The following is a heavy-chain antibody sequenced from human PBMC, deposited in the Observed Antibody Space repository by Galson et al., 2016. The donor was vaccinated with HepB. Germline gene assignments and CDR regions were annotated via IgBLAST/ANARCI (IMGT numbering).Heavy chain of an antibody. CDR3: ARIPDS. J-gene: IGHJ4*02. CDR1: GFIFNSYS. CDR2: ISSSSNSM. V-gene: IGHV3-48*02. D-gene: IGHD2-21*01. Sequence: SLRLSCAASGFIFNSYSMNWVRQAPGKGLEWISYISSSSNSMYYADSVKGRFTISRDNAKNSLYLQMNSLRDEDTAVYYCARIPDSWGQGTLVIVSS.